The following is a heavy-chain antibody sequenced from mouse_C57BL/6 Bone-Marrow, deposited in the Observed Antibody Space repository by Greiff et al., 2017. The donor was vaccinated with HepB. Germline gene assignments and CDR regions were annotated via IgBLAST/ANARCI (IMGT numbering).Heavy chain of an antibody. V-gene: IGHV5-4*03. J-gene: IGHJ1*03. Sequence: EVKLMESGGGLVKPGGSLKLSCAASGFTFSSYAMSWVRQTPEKRLEWVATISDGGSYTYYPDNVKGRFTISRDNAKNNLYLQMSHLKSEDTAMYYGARAPPPSYGSSYWYFDVWGTGTTVTVSS. CDR2: ISDGGSYT. CDR1: GFTFSSYA. CDR3: ARAPPPSYGSSYWYFDV. D-gene: IGHD1-1*01.